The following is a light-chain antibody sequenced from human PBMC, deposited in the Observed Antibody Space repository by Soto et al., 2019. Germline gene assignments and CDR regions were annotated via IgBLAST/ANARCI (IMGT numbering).Light chain of an antibody. CDR3: QQLNSFPIP. Sequence: IQLTQSPSSLSASAGDRVTITCRVSQGISSFLAWYQQKPGKAPKLLIYAASTLQSGVPSRFSGSGSGTDFTLTISSLQPEDFATYYCQQLNSFPIPFGPGTKVDIK. V-gene: IGKV1-9*01. CDR2: AAS. CDR1: QGISSF. J-gene: IGKJ3*01.